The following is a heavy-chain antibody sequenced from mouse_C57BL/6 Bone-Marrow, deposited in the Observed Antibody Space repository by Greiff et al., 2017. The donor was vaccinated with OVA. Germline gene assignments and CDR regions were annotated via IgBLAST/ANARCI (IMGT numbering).Heavy chain of an antibody. J-gene: IGHJ2*01. Sequence: VQLQQSGAELVKPGASVKLSCKASGYTFTSYWMHWVKQRPGQGLEWIGMIHPNSGSTNYNEKFKSKATLTVDKSSSTAYMQLSSLTSEDSAVYYCADYGSSYLDYWGQGTTLTVSS. D-gene: IGHD1-1*01. CDR1: GYTFTSYW. CDR2: IHPNSGST. V-gene: IGHV1-64*01. CDR3: ADYGSSYLDY.